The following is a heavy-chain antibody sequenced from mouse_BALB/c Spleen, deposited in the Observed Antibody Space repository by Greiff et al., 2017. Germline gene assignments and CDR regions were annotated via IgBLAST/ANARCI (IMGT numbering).Heavy chain of an antibody. CDR1: GFTFSDYY. V-gene: IGHV5-4*02. Sequence: EVQLVESGGGLVKPGGSLKLSCAASGFTFSDYYMYWVRQTPEKRLEWVATISDGGSYTYYPDSVKGRFTISRDNAKNNLYLQMSSLKSEDTAMYYCARGGYYGSSSAWFAYWGQGTLVTVSA. CDR3: ARGGYYGSSSAWFAY. J-gene: IGHJ3*01. CDR2: ISDGGSYT. D-gene: IGHD1-1*01.